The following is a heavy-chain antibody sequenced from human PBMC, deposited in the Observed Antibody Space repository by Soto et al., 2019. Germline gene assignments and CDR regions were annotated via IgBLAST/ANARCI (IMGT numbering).Heavy chain of an antibody. D-gene: IGHD3-22*01. J-gene: IGHJ6*02. Sequence: PGGSLRLSCAASGFTFSSYWMSWVRQAPGKGLEWVANIKQDGSEKYYVDSVKGRFTISRDNAKNSLYLQMNSLRAEDTAVYYCARELQVSSDYYYGMDVWGQGTTVTVSS. V-gene: IGHV3-7*01. CDR2: IKQDGSEK. CDR3: ARELQVSSDYYYGMDV. CDR1: GFTFSSYW.